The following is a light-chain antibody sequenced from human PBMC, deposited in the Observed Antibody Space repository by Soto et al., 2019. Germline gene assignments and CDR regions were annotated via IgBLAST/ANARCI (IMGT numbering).Light chain of an antibody. CDR2: DDS. Sequence: SYELTQPPSVSVAPGQTARITCGGNKIGTKSVHWYQQKPGQAPVLVVFDDSDRPSGIPGRFSGSNSGNTATLTISRVEAGDEADYSCQVWDSSTDQNVVFGGGTKVTVL. J-gene: IGLJ2*01. V-gene: IGLV3-21*02. CDR1: KIGTKS. CDR3: QVWDSSTDQNVV.